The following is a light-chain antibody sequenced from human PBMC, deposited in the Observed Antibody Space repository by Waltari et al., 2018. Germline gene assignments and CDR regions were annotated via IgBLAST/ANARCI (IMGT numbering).Light chain of an antibody. CDR2: GAS. J-gene: IGKJ2*01. V-gene: IGKV3-15*01. CDR1: QSVSSN. CDR3: QHYNNWPPYT. Sequence: EIVMTQSPATLSVSPGERATLPCRARQSVSSNLVWYQQKPGQAPRLLVFGASTRATGIPARFSGGGSGTEFNLTISSLQSEDFAVYYCQHYNNWPPYTFGQGTKLEIK.